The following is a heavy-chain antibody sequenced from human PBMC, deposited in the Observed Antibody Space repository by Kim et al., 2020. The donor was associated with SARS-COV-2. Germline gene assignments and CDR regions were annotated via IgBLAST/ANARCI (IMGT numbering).Heavy chain of an antibody. CDR3: ARDTMRGFSDY. CDR1: GGSVSSGSYY. V-gene: IGHV4-61*01. D-gene: IGHD3-22*01. Sequence: SETLSLTCTVSGGSVSSGSYYWSWIRQPPGKGLEWIGYIYYSGSTNYNPSLKSRVTISVDTSKNQFSLKLSSVTAADTAVYYCARDTMRGFSDYWGQGTLVTVSS. CDR2: IYYSGST. J-gene: IGHJ4*02.